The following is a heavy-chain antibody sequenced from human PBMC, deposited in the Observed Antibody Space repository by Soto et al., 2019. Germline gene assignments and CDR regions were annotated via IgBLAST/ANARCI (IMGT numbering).Heavy chain of an antibody. CDR1: GFTFSNYD. Sequence: LRLSCAASGFTFSNYDMNWVRQAPGKGLEWVSYISSSSSTIYYADSVKGRFTISRDNAKNSLSLQMNSLRAEDTAVYYCAREFLRYFDSWGQGTLVTVSS. V-gene: IGHV3-48*01. CDR3: AREFLRYFDS. D-gene: IGHD3-9*01. CDR2: ISSSSSTI. J-gene: IGHJ4*02.